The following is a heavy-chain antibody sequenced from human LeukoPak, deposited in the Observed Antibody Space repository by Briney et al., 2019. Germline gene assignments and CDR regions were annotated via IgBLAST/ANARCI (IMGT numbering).Heavy chain of an antibody. CDR2: INPNSGGT. D-gene: IGHD2-21*02. J-gene: IGHJ4*02. V-gene: IGHV1-2*02. CDR3: AREQYCGGDCYRRTVFDY. Sequence: ASVKVSCKASGYTFTGYYMHWVRQAPGQGLEWMGWINPNSGGTNYAQKFQGRVTMTRDTSISTAYMELSRLRSDDTAVYHCAREQYCGGDCYRRTVFDYWGQGTLVTVSS. CDR1: GYTFTGYY.